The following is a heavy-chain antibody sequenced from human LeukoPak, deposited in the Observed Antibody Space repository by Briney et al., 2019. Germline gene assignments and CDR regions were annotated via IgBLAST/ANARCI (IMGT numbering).Heavy chain of an antibody. CDR3: ARGGPTYGSKYNWFDP. D-gene: IGHD4/OR15-4a*01. Sequence: ASVKVSCKASGYTFIGYYIHWVRQAPGQGLEWMGRIDPNSGGTNYAQKFQGRVTMTRDTSINTAYMELSRLRSDDTAVYYCARGGPTYGSKYNWFDPWGQGTLVTVSS. CDR1: GYTFIGYY. V-gene: IGHV1-2*06. CDR2: IDPNSGGT. J-gene: IGHJ5*02.